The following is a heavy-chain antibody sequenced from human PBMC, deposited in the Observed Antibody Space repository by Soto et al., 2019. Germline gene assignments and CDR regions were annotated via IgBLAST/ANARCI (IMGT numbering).Heavy chain of an antibody. CDR3: AAGRESSSSRYHYGMDV. CDR1: GFTFTSSA. V-gene: IGHV1-58*01. D-gene: IGHD6-6*01. Sequence: AASVKVSCKASGFTFTSSAVQWVRQARGQRLEWIGWIVVGSGNTNYAQKFQERVTITRDMSTSTAYMELSSLRSEDTAVYYCAAGRESSSSRYHYGMDVWGQGTTVTVSS. J-gene: IGHJ6*02. CDR2: IVVGSGNT.